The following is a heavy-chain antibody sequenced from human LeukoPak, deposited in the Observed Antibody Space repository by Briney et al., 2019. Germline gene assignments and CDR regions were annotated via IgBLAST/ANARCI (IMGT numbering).Heavy chain of an antibody. CDR3: ARASLPYYYDRVKRNAFDI. CDR2: ISSSSSYI. J-gene: IGHJ3*02. V-gene: IGHV3-21*01. Sequence: GGSLRLSCAASGFTFSSYSMNWVRQAPGKGLEWVSSISSSSSYIYYADSVKGRFTISRDNAKNSLYLRMNSLRAEDTAVYYCARASLPYYYDRVKRNAFDIWGQGTMVTVSS. D-gene: IGHD3-10*02. CDR1: GFTFSSYS.